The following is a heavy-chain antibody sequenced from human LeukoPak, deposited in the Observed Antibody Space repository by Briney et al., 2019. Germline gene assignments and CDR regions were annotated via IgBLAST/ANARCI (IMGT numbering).Heavy chain of an antibody. D-gene: IGHD5-12*01. V-gene: IGHV3-30*04. CDR3: ARDEHIVATIPYYYYGMDV. J-gene: IGHJ6*02. Sequence: PGGSLRLSCAASGFTFSSYAMHWVRQAPGKGLEWVAVISYDGSNKYYADSVKGRFTISRDNSKNTLYLQMNSLRAEDTAVYYCARDEHIVATIPYYYYGMDVWGQGTTVTVSS. CDR2: ISYDGSNK. CDR1: GFTFSSYA.